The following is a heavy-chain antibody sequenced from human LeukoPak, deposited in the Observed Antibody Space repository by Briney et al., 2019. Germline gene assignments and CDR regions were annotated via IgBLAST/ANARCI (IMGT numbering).Heavy chain of an antibody. J-gene: IGHJ4*02. D-gene: IGHD4-23*01. CDR2: IASDGSST. CDR1: GSTFSSYW. CDR3: ARGRPHGNDY. Sequence: GGSLRLSCAASGSTFSSYWMNWVRQAPGRGLVWVSPIASDGSSTTYADSVKGRFSISRDNAKNTLYLQMNSLRVEDTAVYYCARGRPHGNDYWGQGTLVTVSS. V-gene: IGHV3-74*01.